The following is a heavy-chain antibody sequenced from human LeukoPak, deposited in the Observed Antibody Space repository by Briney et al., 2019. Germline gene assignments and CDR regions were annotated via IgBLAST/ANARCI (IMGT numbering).Heavy chain of an antibody. CDR1: GGSFSGYY. D-gene: IGHD3-22*01. V-gene: IGHV4-34*01. CDR3: ARGGEILITMIVVVITTGRFDP. Sequence: SETLSLTCAVYGGSFSGYYWSWIRPPPGKGLEWIGEINHSESTNYNPSLKSRVTISVDTSKNQFSLKLSSVTAADTAVYYCARGGEILITMIVVVITTGRFDPWGQGTLVTVSS. J-gene: IGHJ5*02. CDR2: INHSEST.